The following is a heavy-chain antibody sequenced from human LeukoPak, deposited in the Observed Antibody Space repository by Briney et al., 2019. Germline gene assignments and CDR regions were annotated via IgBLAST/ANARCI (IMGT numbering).Heavy chain of an antibody. CDR1: VFTFSSYI. Sequence: PGGSLRLSCAPSVFTFSSYIMNWVRQAPGKGLEWVSSISSSRSYIYYADSVKGRFTISRDNAKHSLSLQMHSLSAENTPVYFCARVSSAGTGGDYWGQGTLVTVSS. V-gene: IGHV3-21*01. CDR2: ISSSRSYI. CDR3: ARVSSAGTGGDY. J-gene: IGHJ4*02. D-gene: IGHD6-6*01.